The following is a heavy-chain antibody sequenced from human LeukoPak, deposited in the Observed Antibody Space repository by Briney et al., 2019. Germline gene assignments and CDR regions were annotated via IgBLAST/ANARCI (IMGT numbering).Heavy chain of an antibody. J-gene: IGHJ4*02. CDR3: ARLGCSGGSCYYMYFDY. D-gene: IGHD2-15*01. Sequence: GESLKISCKGSGYSFTSYWIGWVRQMPGKGLEWMGIIYPGDSDTRYSPSFQGQVTISADKSISTAYLQWSSLKASDTAMHYCARLGCSGGSCYYMYFDYWGQGTLVTVSS. CDR2: IYPGDSDT. CDR1: GYSFTSYW. V-gene: IGHV5-51*01.